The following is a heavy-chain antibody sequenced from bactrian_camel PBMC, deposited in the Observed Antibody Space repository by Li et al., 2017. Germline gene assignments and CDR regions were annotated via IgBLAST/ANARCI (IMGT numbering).Heavy chain of an antibody. J-gene: IGHJ4*01. D-gene: IGHD6*01. Sequence: HVQLVESGGGSVQAGGSLRLSCAASAYTIHGSFCMGWFRQTPGKEREGVVAINSDGSAVYADSVKGRFTISRTNARAYLQMNSLKPEDTAMYYCAADRALWCPGSWLVRANGFDYWGQGTQVTVS. CDR1: AYTIHGSF. CDR3: AADRALWCPGSWLVRANGFDY. V-gene: IGHV3S55*01. CDR2: INSDGSA.